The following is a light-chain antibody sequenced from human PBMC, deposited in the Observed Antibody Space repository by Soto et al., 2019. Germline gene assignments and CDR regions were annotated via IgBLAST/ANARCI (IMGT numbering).Light chain of an antibody. Sequence: QCARTQVASVSGSPGGSVAISCTGNGSDIGTYNRVSWYRQPPGTAPKLMIYDVSDRPSGVPDRFSGSKSGNTASLTISGLQAEDEADYYFSSYTSGSTYVFVTGTKVTVL. V-gene: IGLV2-18*02. J-gene: IGLJ1*01. CDR1: GSDIGTYNR. CDR2: DVS. CDR3: SSYTSGSTYV.